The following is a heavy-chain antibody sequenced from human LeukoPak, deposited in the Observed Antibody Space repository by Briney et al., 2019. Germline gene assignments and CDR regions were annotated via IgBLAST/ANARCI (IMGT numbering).Heavy chain of an antibody. V-gene: IGHV1-18*01. CDR1: GYTFTSYG. D-gene: IGHD3-10*01. Sequence: ASVKVSCTASGYTFTSYGISWVWQAPGQGLEWMGWISAYNGNTNYAQKLQGRVTMTTDTSTSTAYMELRSLRSDDTAVYYCARDVAPIGGGSGPGQDGMDVWGQGTTVTVSS. J-gene: IGHJ6*02. CDR3: ARDVAPIGGGSGPGQDGMDV. CDR2: ISAYNGNT.